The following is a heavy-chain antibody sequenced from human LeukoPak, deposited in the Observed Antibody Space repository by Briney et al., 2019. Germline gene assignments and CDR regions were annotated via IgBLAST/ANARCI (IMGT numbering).Heavy chain of an antibody. J-gene: IGHJ4*02. CDR2: IYYSGST. CDR1: GGSISSSSYY. Sequence: PSETLSLTCTVSGGSISSSSYYWGWIRQPPGKGLEWIGSIYYSGSTYYNPSLKSRVTISVDTSKNQFSLKLSSVTAADTAVYYCASRIAAAGKVGDYWGQGTLVTVSS. V-gene: IGHV4-39*07. CDR3: ASRIAAAGKVGDY. D-gene: IGHD6-13*01.